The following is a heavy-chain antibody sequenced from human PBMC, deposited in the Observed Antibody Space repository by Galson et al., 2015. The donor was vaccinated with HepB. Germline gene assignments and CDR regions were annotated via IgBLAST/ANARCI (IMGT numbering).Heavy chain of an antibody. D-gene: IGHD3-22*01. CDR2: IYTGGST. J-gene: IGHJ4*02. Sequence: SLRLSCAASGFTVSGNYMSWVRQAPGKGLEWVCVIYTGGSTYYADSVKGRFTISRDNSKNTLYLEMNSLRPEDTAVYYCASRVRSYAMYDSIGYVDDYWGQGTLVTVSS. CDR3: ASRVRSYAMYDSIGYVDDY. V-gene: IGHV3-66*02. CDR1: GFTVSGNY.